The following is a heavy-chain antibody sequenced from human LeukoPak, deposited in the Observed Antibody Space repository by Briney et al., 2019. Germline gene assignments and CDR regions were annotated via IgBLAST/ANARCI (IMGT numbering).Heavy chain of an antibody. CDR3: ARGSTTLDY. D-gene: IGHD4-11*01. CDR1: GFTFSSYS. CDR2: ISSSSSTI. J-gene: IGHJ4*02. Sequence: GGSLGLSCAASGFTFSSYSMNWVRQAPGKGLEWVSYISSSSSTIYYADSVKGRFTISRDNAKNSLYLQMNSLRAEDTAVYYCARGSTTLDYWGQGILVTVSS. V-gene: IGHV3-48*01.